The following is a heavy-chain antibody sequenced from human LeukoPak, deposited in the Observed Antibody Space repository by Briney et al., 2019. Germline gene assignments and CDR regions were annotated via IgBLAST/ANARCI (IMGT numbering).Heavy chain of an antibody. CDR3: AREGRMITFGGVISPAIY. Sequence: ASVKVSCKASGYTFTGYYMHWVRQAPGQGLEWMGWINPNSGGTNYAQKFQGRVTMTRDTSISTAYMELSRLRSDDTAVYYCAREGRMITFGGVISPAIYWGQGTLVTVSS. J-gene: IGHJ4*02. V-gene: IGHV1-2*02. CDR1: GYTFTGYY. CDR2: INPNSGGT. D-gene: IGHD3-16*02.